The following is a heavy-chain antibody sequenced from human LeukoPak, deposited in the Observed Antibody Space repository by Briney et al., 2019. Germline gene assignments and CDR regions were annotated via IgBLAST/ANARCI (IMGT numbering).Heavy chain of an antibody. CDR2: ISSSTYTI. CDR1: GFTFNTYA. V-gene: IGHV3-48*04. D-gene: IGHD3-10*01. Sequence: GGSLRLSCAASGFTFNTYAMNWVRQAPGKGLEWVSYISSSTYTIYYADSVKGRFTISRDNAKKSLYLQMNGLRVEDTAFYYCTKDLTPGGADVWGQGTTVTVSS. CDR3: TKDLTPGGADV. J-gene: IGHJ6*02.